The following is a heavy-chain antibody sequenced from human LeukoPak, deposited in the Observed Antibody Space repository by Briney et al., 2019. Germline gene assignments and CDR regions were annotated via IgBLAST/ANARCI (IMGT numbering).Heavy chain of an antibody. CDR3: ASDHLSIAATGMRY. J-gene: IGHJ4*02. CDR2: INPSGGST. D-gene: IGHD6-13*01. CDR1: GYTFTSYY. V-gene: IGHV1-46*01. Sequence: GASVKVSCKASGYTFTSYYMHWVRQAPGQGLEWMGIINPSGGSTSYAQKFQGRVTMTRDMSTSTVYMELSSLRSDDTAVYYCASDHLSIAATGMRYWGQGTLVTVSS.